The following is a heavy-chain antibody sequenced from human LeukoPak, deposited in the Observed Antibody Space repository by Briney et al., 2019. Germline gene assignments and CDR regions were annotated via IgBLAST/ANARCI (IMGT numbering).Heavy chain of an antibody. J-gene: IGHJ5*02. V-gene: IGHV4-34*01. CDR2: INHSGST. CDR3: ARVGPPVLVVYAYWFDP. Sequence: PSETLSLTCAVYGGSFSGYYWSWIRQPPGKGLEWIGEINHSGSTNYNPSLKSRVTISVDTSKNQLSLKLSSVTAADTAVYYCARVGPPVLVVYAYWFDPWGQGTLVTVSS. D-gene: IGHD2-8*02. CDR1: GGSFSGYY.